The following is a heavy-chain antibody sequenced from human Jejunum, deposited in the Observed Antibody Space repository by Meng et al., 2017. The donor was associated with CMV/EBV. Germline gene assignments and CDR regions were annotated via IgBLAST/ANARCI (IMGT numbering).Heavy chain of an antibody. Sequence: TFSDYVMHWVRQAPGKGLEHVSLISSNGGSVYYADSVKGRFTISRDNSKNMLYLQMGSLRAEDMAVYYCARDGATGYFGDYFFDYWGQGTLVTVSS. V-gene: IGHV3-64*02. D-gene: IGHD3-9*01. CDR3: ARDGATGYFGDYFFDY. CDR1: TFSDYV. CDR2: ISSNGGSV. J-gene: IGHJ4*02.